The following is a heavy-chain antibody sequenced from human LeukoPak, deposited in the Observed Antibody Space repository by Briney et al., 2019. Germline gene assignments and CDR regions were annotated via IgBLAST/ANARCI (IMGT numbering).Heavy chain of an antibody. V-gene: IGHV1-2*02. J-gene: IGHJ4*02. D-gene: IGHD3-16*02. Sequence: ASVKVSCKASGYTFTGYYMHWVRQAPGQGLEWMGWINPNSGGTNYAQKFQGRVTMTRDTSISTAYMELSRLRSDDTAVYYCARGDRDYVWGSYHTPPYFDYWGQGTLVTVSS. CDR2: INPNSGGT. CDR3: ARGDRDYVWGSYHTPPYFDY. CDR1: GYTFTGYY.